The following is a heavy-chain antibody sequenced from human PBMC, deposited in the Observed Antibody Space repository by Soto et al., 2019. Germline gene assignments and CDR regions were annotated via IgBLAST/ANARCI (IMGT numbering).Heavy chain of an antibody. D-gene: IGHD6-19*01. CDR3: ARSIAVAIDY. CDR2: IYYSGST. CDR1: GGSISSGDYY. V-gene: IGHV4-30-4*01. J-gene: IGHJ4*02. Sequence: SETLSLTCTVSGGSISSGDYYWSWIRQPPGKGLEWIGYIYYSGSTYYNPSLKSRVTISVDTSKNQFSLKLSSVTAADTAVYYCARSIAVAIDYWGQGTLVTAPQ.